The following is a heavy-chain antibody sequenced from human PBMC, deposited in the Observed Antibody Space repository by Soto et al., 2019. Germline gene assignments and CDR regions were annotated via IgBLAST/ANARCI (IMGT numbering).Heavy chain of an antibody. D-gene: IGHD3-3*02. J-gene: IGHJ5*01. CDR1: GDSISSPDYY. CDR2: VYYRGSI. Sequence: ASETLSLPCSVSGDSISSPDYYWSWIRQAPEKGLELIGYVYYRGSIYYTPSFEIRVSTSVDTSKNQFSLRLTSVTAADSAMYFCARVTFTPNWFDSWGQGILVTVSS. CDR3: ARVTFTPNWFDS. V-gene: IGHV4-30-4*01.